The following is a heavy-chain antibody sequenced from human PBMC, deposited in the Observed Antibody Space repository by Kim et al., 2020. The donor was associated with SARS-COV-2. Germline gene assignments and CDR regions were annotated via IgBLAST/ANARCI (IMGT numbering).Heavy chain of an antibody. D-gene: IGHD6-6*01. CDR2: ST. J-gene: IGHJ5*02. V-gene: IGHV3-53*01. CDR3: ARSYSSSSSDWFDP. Sequence: STYYADSVKGRLTISRDNSKNTLYLQMNSLRAEATAVYYCARSYSSSSSDWFDPWGQGTLVTVSS.